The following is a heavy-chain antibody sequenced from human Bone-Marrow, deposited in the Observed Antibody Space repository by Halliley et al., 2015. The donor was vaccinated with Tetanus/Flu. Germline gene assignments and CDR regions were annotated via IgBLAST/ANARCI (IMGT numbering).Heavy chain of an antibody. D-gene: IGHD2-2*01. CDR3: ARRLGYCSSTSCNFDY. CDR1: GGSISRTDNF. Sequence: TLSLTCTVSGGSISRTDNFWGWIRQPPGKGLEWIGYMFDTGSTYYNPSLKSRVTISVDTSKNQFSLKLRYVTAADSGVYYCARRLGYCSSTSCNFDYWGQGTLVTVSS. V-gene: IGHV4-39*01. CDR2: MFDTGST. J-gene: IGHJ4*02.